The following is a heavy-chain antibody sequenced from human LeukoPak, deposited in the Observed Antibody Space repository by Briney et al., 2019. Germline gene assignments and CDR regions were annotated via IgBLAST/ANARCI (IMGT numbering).Heavy chain of an antibody. CDR3: ARETGDRGYSGYGIDY. Sequence: PGGSLRLSCAASGFTFSTYTMNWVRQAPGKGLEWVSSISSSSSYIYYADSVKGRFTISRDNAKKSVYLQMNSLRAEDTAVYYCARETGDRGYSGYGIDYWGQGNLVTVSS. J-gene: IGHJ4*02. V-gene: IGHV3-21*01. CDR1: GFTFSTYT. D-gene: IGHD5-12*01. CDR2: ISSSSSYI.